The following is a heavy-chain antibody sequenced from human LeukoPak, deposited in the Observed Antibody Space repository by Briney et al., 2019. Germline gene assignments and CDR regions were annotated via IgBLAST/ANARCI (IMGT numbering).Heavy chain of an antibody. CDR2: ISSSSSYI. V-gene: IGHV3-21*01. D-gene: IGHD6-19*01. J-gene: IGHJ4*02. CDR3: ASKKQWLVGEYY. CDR1: GFTFSSYS. Sequence: GGSLRLSCAASGFTFSSYSMNWVRQAPGKGLEWVSSISSSSSYIYYADSVKGRFTISRDNAKNSLYLQMNSLRAEDTAVYYCASKKQWLVGEYYWGQGTLVTVSS.